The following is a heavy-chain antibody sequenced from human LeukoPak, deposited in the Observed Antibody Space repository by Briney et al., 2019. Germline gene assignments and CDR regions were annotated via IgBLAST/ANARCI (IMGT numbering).Heavy chain of an antibody. CDR1: GGSFSGYY. J-gene: IGHJ6*03. V-gene: IGHV4-34*01. CDR2: INHSGST. CDR3: ATPSEADMDV. Sequence: PSETLPLTCAVYGGSFSGYYWSWIRQPPGKGLEWIGEINHSGSTNYNPSLKSRVTISVDTSKNQFSLKLSSVTAADTAVYYCATPSEADMDVWGKGTTVTVSS.